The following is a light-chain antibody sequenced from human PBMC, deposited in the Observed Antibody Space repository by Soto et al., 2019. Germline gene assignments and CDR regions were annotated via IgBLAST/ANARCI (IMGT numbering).Light chain of an antibody. J-gene: IGLJ1*01. Sequence: QSVLTQPASVSGSHGQSITISCTGTSSDVGSYDYVSWHQQHPGKAPKLIIYDVNNRPSGVPSRFSGSKSGNTASLIISGLQTEDEADYYCCAYSTSGTHVFGTGTKVTVL. CDR2: DVN. V-gene: IGLV2-14*03. CDR1: SSDVGSYDY. CDR3: CAYSTSGTHV.